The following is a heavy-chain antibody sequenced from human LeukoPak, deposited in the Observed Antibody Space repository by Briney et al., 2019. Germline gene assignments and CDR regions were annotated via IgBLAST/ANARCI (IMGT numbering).Heavy chain of an antibody. V-gene: IGHV3-21*01. CDR3: ATEELVAAGTVLDY. D-gene: IGHD6-13*01. J-gene: IGHJ4*02. CDR1: GFTFSS. CDR2: ISSTSRYI. Sequence: PGVSLRLSCAASGFTFSSMNWVRQAPGQGLEWVSSISSTSRYIYQADSVKGRFTISRDNAKNSLYLQMNSLRAEDTAMYYCATEELVAAGTVLDYWGQGTLVTVSS.